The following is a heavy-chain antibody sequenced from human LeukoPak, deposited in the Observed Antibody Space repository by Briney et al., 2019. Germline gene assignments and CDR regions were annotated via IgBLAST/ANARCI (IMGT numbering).Heavy chain of an antibody. V-gene: IGHV3-48*03. CDR2: ISSSGDSI. J-gene: IGHJ4*02. D-gene: IGHD4-23*01. CDR1: GFTFSGFE. CDR3: ARNGYGGDSWTDY. Sequence: GGSLRLSCAASGFTFSGFEMNWVRQAPGKGLEWVSYISSSGDSIDYADSVKGRFTISRDNAENSLYLQMNSLRDEDTAVYYCARNGYGGDSWTDYWGQGTLVTVSS.